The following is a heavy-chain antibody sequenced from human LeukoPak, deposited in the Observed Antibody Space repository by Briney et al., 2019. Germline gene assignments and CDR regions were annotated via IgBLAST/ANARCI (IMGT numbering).Heavy chain of an antibody. V-gene: IGHV3-15*01. CDR2: IKSKTDGGTT. CDR1: GFTFSNAW. D-gene: IGHD5-24*01. J-gene: IGHJ6*02. CDR3: TTDSPPLDGYNYYYYYGMDV. Sequence: GGSLRLSCAASGFTFSNAWISWVRQAPGKGLEWVGRIKSKTDGGTTDYAAPVKGRFTISRDDSKNTLYLQMNSLKAEDTAVYYCTTDSPPLDGYNYYYYYGMDVWGQGTTVTVSS.